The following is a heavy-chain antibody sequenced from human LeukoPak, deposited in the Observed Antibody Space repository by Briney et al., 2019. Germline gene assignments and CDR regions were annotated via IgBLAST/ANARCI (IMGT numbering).Heavy chain of an antibody. D-gene: IGHD7-27*01. CDR2: ISSNGGST. CDR3: ARRTGALYYFDY. Sequence: GGSLRLSCAASGFTFSSYAMHWVRQAPGKGLEYVSAISSNGGSTYYANSVKGRFTISRDNSKNTLYLQMGSLRAEDMAVYYCARRTGALYYFDYWGQGTLVTVSS. CDR1: GFTFSSYA. V-gene: IGHV3-64*01. J-gene: IGHJ4*02.